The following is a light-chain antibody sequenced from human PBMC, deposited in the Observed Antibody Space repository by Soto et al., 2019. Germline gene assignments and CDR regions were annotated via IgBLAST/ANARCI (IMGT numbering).Light chain of an antibody. Sequence: EIVLTQSPGILSLSPGERATLSCRASQSVSGNYLAWYQQKPGQSPRLLIYGSADRATGIPDRFSGSGSGTDFTLTISRVEPEDFAVYYCEQYCSSPPYTLGQGTKVEIK. CDR3: EQYCSSPPYT. V-gene: IGKV3-20*01. CDR2: GSA. CDR1: QSVSGNY. J-gene: IGKJ2*01.